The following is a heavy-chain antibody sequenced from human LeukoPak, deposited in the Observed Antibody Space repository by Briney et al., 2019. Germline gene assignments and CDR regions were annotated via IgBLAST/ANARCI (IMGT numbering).Heavy chain of an antibody. CDR2: ISGSGGSN. Sequence: GGSLRLSCVGSGFTFSSHSMNWVRQAPGKGLEWVSGISGSGGSNYYADSVKGRFTISRDNSKNTLYLQMNSLRAEDTAIYYCAKEGRPGGYFDYWGQGTLVTVSS. D-gene: IGHD3-10*01. CDR1: GFTFSSHS. J-gene: IGHJ4*02. CDR3: AKEGRPGGYFDY. V-gene: IGHV3-23*01.